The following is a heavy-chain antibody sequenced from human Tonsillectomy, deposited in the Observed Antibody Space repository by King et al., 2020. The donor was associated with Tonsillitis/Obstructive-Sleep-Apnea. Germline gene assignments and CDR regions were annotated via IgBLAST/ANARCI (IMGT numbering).Heavy chain of an antibody. V-gene: IGHV3-53*01. CDR2: IYAGGST. J-gene: IGHJ4*02. Sequence: VQLVESGGGLIQPGGSLRLSCAASGLSVMANYMTWVRQAPGKGLEWVSVIYAGGSTSYADSVTGRFTVSRDYSKNTVDLQMKSLRDEDTAVYYCASGKTWLSSGGQGTLVTVSS. D-gene: IGHD5-24*01. CDR1: GLSVMANY. CDR3: ASGKTWLSS.